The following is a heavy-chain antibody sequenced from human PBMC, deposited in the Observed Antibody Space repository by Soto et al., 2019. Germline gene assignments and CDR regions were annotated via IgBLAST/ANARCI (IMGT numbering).Heavy chain of an antibody. CDR3: ASGYGDYVTWFDP. D-gene: IGHD4-17*01. J-gene: IGHJ5*02. Sequence: GGSLRLSCAASGFTVSSNYMSWVRQAPGKGLEWVSVIYSGGSTYYADSVKGRFTISRHNSKNTLYLQMNSLRAEDTAVYYCASGYGDYVTWFDPWGQGTLVTVSS. CDR1: GFTVSSNY. CDR2: IYSGGST. V-gene: IGHV3-53*04.